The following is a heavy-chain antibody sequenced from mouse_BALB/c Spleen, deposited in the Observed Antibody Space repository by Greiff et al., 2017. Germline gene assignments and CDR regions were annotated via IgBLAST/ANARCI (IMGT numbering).Heavy chain of an antibody. V-gene: IGHV6-6*02. CDR1: GFTFSNYW. CDR2: IRLKSNNYAT. Sequence: EVKVEESGGGLVQPGGSMKLSCVASGFTFSNYWMNWVRQSPEKGLEWVAEIRLKSNNYATHYAESVKGRFTISRDDSKSSVYLQMNNLRAEDTGIYYCTEGYRAWGQGTLVTVSA. CDR3: TEGYRA. D-gene: IGHD2-14*01. J-gene: IGHJ3*01.